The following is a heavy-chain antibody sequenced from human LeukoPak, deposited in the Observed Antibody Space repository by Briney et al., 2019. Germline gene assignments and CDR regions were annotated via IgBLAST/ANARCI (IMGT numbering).Heavy chain of an antibody. CDR1: GGSISSGGYY. CDR3: ARGTAAGPFDY. V-gene: IGHV4-31*03. CDR2: IYYSGST. D-gene: IGHD6-13*01. Sequence: PSQTLSLTCTVSGGSISSGGYYWSWIRQHPGKGLEWIGYIYYSGSTYCNPSLKSRVTISVDTSKNQFSLKLSSVTAADTAVYYCARGTAAGPFDYWGQGTLVTVSS. J-gene: IGHJ4*02.